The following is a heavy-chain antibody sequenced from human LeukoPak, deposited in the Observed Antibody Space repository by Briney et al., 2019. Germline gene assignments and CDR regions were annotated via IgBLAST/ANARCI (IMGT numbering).Heavy chain of an antibody. V-gene: IGHV4-59*08. CDR2: VYYSGST. Sequence: SETLSLTCTVSGASISNSYWSWIRQPPGKGLEWIGYVYYSGSTNYNPSLKSRVTISVDTSKDQISLKLTSVTAADTAVYYCARRSRGYDTYLGLWFDPWGQGTLVTVYS. CDR3: ARRSRGYDTYLGLWFDP. J-gene: IGHJ5*02. CDR1: GASISNSY. D-gene: IGHD5-12*01.